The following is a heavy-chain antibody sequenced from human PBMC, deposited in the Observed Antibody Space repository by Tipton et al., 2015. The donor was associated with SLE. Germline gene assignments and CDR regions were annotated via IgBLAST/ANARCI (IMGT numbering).Heavy chain of an antibody. V-gene: IGHV3-49*03. D-gene: IGHD1-26*01. CDR3: TPSSEGELQPPAFDI. Sequence: RSLRLSCAASGFTFSSYAMSWFRQAPGKGLEWVGFIRSKAYGGTTEYAASVKGRFTISRDDSKSIAYLQMNSLKTEDTAVYYCTPSSEGELQPPAFDIWGQGTLVTVSS. J-gene: IGHJ3*02. CDR2: IRSKAYGGTT. CDR1: GFTFSSYA.